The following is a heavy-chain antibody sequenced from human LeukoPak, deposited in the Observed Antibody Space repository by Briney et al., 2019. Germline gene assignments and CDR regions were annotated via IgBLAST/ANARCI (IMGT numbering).Heavy chain of an antibody. D-gene: IGHD5-18*01. J-gene: IGHJ4*02. CDR2: VYYGGNT. V-gene: IGHV4-39*01. Sequence: SETQSLACTVSGGSISSSYYHWGWIRQPPGKGLEWIGSVYYGGNTYYNPSLKSRATISVDTSRDQFSLKLSSVTAADTAVYYCARHRSGGYYYGVLDYWGKRTLVTVSS. CDR3: ARHRSGGYYYGVLDY. CDR1: GGSISSSYYH.